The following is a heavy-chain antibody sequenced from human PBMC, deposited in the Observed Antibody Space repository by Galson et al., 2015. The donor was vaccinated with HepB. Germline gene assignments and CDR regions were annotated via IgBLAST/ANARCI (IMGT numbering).Heavy chain of an antibody. D-gene: IGHD4-17*01. CDR3: ARQGDYVVLDY. CDR1: GYTFTRYW. Sequence: QSGAEVKKPGESLKISCQFSGYTFTRYWIGWVRQMPGKGLEWMAIINPADSDTRYSPSFRGLVTISVDKSMSTAFLQWSSLKASDTAMYYCARQGDYVVLDYWGQGTLVTVSS. V-gene: IGHV5-51*01. CDR2: INPADSDT. J-gene: IGHJ4*02.